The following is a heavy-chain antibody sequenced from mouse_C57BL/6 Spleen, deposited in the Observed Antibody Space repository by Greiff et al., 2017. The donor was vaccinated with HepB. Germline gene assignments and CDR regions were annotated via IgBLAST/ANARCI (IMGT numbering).Heavy chain of an antibody. CDR3: ARDYYSNYESGKDFDY. Sequence: QVQLQQSGPELVKPGASVKISCKASGYAFSSSWMNWVKQRPGKGLEWIGRIYPGDGDTNYNGKFKGKATLTADKSSSTAYMQLSSLTSEDSAVYFCARDYYSNYESGKDFDYWGQGTTLTVSS. CDR2: IYPGDGDT. D-gene: IGHD2-5*01. J-gene: IGHJ2*01. CDR1: GYAFSSSW. V-gene: IGHV1-82*01.